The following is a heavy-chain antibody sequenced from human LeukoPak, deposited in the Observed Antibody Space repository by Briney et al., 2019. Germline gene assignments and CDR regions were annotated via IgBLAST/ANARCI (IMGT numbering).Heavy chain of an antibody. Sequence: ASVKLSCKASGYTFTSYGISWVRQAPGQGLEWMGWISAYNGNTNYAQKLQGRVTMTTDTSTSAAYMELRSLRSDDTAVYYCARDRGIAWALNFDYWGQGTLVTVSS. D-gene: IGHD6-13*01. CDR2: ISAYNGNT. CDR1: GYTFTSYG. CDR3: ARDRGIAWALNFDY. J-gene: IGHJ4*02. V-gene: IGHV1-18*01.